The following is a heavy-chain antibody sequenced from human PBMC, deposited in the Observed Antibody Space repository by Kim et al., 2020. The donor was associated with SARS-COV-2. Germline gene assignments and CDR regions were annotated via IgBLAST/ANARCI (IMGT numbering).Heavy chain of an antibody. CDR2: ISGSGANI. CDR3: ARDREVRGVLDWFDP. Sequence: GGSLRLSCAASGFTASSYAMSWVRQAPGKGLEWVSTISGSGANIYYADSVKGRFTISRDNSQNTLFLQMNSLRAEDTAIYYCARDREVRGVLDWFDPWGQGNLGIVSS. CDR1: GFTASSYA. V-gene: IGHV3-23*01. D-gene: IGHD3-10*01. J-gene: IGHJ5*02.